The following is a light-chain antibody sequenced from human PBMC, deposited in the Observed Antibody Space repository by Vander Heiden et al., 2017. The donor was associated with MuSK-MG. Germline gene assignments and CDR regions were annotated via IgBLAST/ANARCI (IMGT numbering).Light chain of an antibody. CDR2: GAS. Sequence: EIVMTQSPPTLSVSPGERATLSCRASQSVSNNLAWYQQKPGQAPRLLIYGASTRATAIPARFSGSGSGTEFTLTISSLQSEDFAVYFCQQYNNWRLTFGGGTKVEIK. V-gene: IGKV3-15*01. CDR3: QQYNNWRLT. J-gene: IGKJ4*01. CDR1: QSVSNN.